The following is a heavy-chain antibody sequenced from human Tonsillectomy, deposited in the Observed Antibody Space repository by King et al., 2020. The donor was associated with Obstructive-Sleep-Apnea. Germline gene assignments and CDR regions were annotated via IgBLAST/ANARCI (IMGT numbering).Heavy chain of an antibody. CDR2: ISSSSSYI. CDR3: AREGEDIVIEPAAVNVYYYHYGMDV. V-gene: IGHV3-21*01. J-gene: IGHJ6*02. D-gene: IGHD2-2*01. CDR1: GFTFSSYS. Sequence: VQLVQSGGGLVKPGGSLRLSCAASGFTFSSYSMNWVRQAPGKGLEWVSCISSSSSYIYYADSVKGRFTVSRDNAKNSLYLQMNSLRAEDTAVYYCAREGEDIVIEPAAVNVYYYHYGMDVWGQGTTVTVSS.